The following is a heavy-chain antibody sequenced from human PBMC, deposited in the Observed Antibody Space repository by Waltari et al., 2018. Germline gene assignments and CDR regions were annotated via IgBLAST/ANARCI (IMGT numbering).Heavy chain of an antibody. V-gene: IGHV4-38-2*02. CDR3: ARVLRGSNLTRGYYYYMDV. D-gene: IGHD2-2*01. J-gene: IGHJ6*03. CDR1: GYSIGSGYY. CDR2: IYHSGST. Sequence: QVQLQESGPGLVKPSETLSLTCTVSGYSIGSGYYWGWIRQPTGKGLEWIGSIYHSGSTYYNPSLKSRVTISVDTSKNQFSLKLSSVTAADTAVYYCARVLRGSNLTRGYYYYMDVWGKGTTVTVSS.